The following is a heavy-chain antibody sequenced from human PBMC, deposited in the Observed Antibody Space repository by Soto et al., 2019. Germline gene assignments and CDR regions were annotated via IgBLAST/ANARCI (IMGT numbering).Heavy chain of an antibody. J-gene: IGHJ5*02. CDR2: IIPIFGTA. D-gene: IGHD5-12*01. Sequence: QVQLVQSGAEVKKPGSSVKVSCKASGGTFSSYAISWVRQAPGQGLEWMGGIIPIFGTANYAQKFQGRVTITADESTSTAYMELSSLRSEDTAVYYCAGSKLGDIVAKGNWFDPWGQGTLVTVSS. CDR1: GGTFSSYA. V-gene: IGHV1-69*12. CDR3: AGSKLGDIVAKGNWFDP.